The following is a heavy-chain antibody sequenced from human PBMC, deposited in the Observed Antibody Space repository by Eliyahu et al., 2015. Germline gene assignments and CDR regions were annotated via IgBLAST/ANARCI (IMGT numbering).Heavy chain of an antibody. CDR1: GFXFSNYA. Sequence: EVQLMESGGGLVQPGGSLXLSCAAXGFXFSNYAMTWVRQTPGSGLEWVSTITGDTGTTNYADSVKGRFTISRDNSESTVHLQMSSLRAEDTALYYCASGPQWTFFFDNWGQGTRVTVSS. V-gene: IGHV3-23*01. D-gene: IGHD6-19*01. CDR3: ASGPQWTFFFDN. CDR2: ITGDTGTT. J-gene: IGHJ4*02.